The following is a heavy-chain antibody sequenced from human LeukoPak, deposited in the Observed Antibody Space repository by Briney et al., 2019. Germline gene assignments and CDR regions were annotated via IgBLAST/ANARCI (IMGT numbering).Heavy chain of an antibody. V-gene: IGHV3-23*01. Sequence: VRXXPXKGLEXVSAISGSGGSTYYADSVKGRFTISRDNSKNTLYLQMNSLRAEDTAVYYCAKNTELLWFGDLFDYWGQGTLVTVSS. D-gene: IGHD3-10*01. J-gene: IGHJ4*02. CDR2: ISGSGGST. CDR3: AKNTELLWFGDLFDY.